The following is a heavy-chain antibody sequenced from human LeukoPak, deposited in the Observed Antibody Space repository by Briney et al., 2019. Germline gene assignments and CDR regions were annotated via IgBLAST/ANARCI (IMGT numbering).Heavy chain of an antibody. Sequence: GGSLRLSCAASGFTFSNYNMNWVRQAPGKGLEWVSSCSSSSSYIYYADSVKGRFTISRDNAKNSLYLQMNSLRAEDTAVYYCATGSSWYFEYWGQRTLVTVSS. D-gene: IGHD6-13*01. CDR2: CSSSSSYI. CDR1: GFTFSNYN. J-gene: IGHJ4*02. V-gene: IGHV3-21*01. CDR3: ATGSSWYFEY.